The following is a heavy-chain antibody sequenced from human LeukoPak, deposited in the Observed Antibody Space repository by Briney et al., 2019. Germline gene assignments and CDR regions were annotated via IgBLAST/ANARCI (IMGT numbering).Heavy chain of an antibody. CDR2: ISSKGGST. D-gene: IGHD4-17*01. J-gene: IGHJ4*02. CDR1: GFTFSRYT. CDR3: AREDYGTGKFDY. V-gene: IGHV3-64*01. Sequence: GGSLTLSCAASGFTFSRYTMHWARQAPGKGLEYVSGISSKGGSTYYASSVKGRFTISRDNSKNTLYLQMGSLRAEDMAVYYCAREDYGTGKFDYWGQGTLVIVSS.